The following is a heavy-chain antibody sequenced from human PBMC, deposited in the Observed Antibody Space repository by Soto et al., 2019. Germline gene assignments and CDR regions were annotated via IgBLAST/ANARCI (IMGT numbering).Heavy chain of an antibody. J-gene: IGHJ5*02. CDR1: GGSISSGGYY. V-gene: IGHV4-31*09. CDR3: TTDVVRGKNITNWFDP. Sequence: SETLSLTCTVSGGSISSGGYYWSWIRQHPGKGLELFGYIYYSGSTYYNPSLKSRVTISRDDSKNTLYLQMNSLKIEDTAVYYCTTDVVRGKNITNWFDPWGQGTLVTVSS. CDR2: IYYSGST. D-gene: IGHD3-16*01.